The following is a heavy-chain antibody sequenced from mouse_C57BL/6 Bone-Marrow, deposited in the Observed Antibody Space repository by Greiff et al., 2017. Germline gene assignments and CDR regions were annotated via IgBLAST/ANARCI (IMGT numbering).Heavy chain of an antibody. J-gene: IGHJ1*03. V-gene: IGHV1-85*01. CDR3: AKFITTVDGYFDV. Sequence: VQRVESGPELVKPGASVKLSCKASGYTFTSYDINWVKQRPGQGLEWIGWIYPRDGSTKYNEKFKGKATLTVDTSSSTAYMELHSLTSEDSAVYFCAKFITTVDGYFDVWGTGTTVTVSS. D-gene: IGHD1-1*01. CDR2: IYPRDGST. CDR1: GYTFTSYD.